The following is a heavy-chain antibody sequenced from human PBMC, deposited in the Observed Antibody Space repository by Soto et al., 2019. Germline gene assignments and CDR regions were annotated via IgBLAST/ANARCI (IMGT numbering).Heavy chain of an antibody. D-gene: IGHD3-10*01. V-gene: IGHV3-23*01. J-gene: IGHJ4*02. CDR1: GFTFNNYA. CDR3: AKGRGGSGSLTPRVDF. Sequence: EVQLLESGGGLVQPGGSLRLACAASGFTFNNYAMTWVRQAPGKGLEWVLAISGGGDTTSYADSVKGRFTVSRDGSKNTLYLEMGSLRAEDTALYYCAKGRGGSGSLTPRVDFWGQGTLVTVSS. CDR2: ISGGGDTT.